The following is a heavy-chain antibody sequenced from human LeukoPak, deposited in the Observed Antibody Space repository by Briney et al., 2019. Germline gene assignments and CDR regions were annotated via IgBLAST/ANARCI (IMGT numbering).Heavy chain of an antibody. J-gene: IGHJ5*02. CDR2: IYNSATT. CDR1: GGSISNYY. Sequence: TSETLSLTCTVSGGSISNYYWSWIRQPPGKGLEWIGYIYNSATTNYNPSLKSRVTISEDTPKNQFSLKLRSVTAADTALYYCARQRRFDFWSGTFDPWGLGILVTVSS. CDR3: ARQRRFDFWSGTFDP. D-gene: IGHD3-3*01. V-gene: IGHV4-59*08.